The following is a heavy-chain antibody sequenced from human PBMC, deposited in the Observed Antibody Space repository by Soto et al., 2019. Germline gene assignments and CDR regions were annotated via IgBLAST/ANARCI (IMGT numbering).Heavy chain of an antibody. Sequence: QVQLVQSGAEEKKPGASVKVSCKASGYTFTSYAMHWVRQAPGQRLEWMGWINAGNGNTKYSKKFQGRVKITRDTSASTAYMELSRLRSADTAVYSCARATGWFDPWGQGTLVTVSS. V-gene: IGHV1-3*05. CDR2: INAGNGNT. CDR3: ARATGWFDP. J-gene: IGHJ5*02. CDR1: GYTFTSYA.